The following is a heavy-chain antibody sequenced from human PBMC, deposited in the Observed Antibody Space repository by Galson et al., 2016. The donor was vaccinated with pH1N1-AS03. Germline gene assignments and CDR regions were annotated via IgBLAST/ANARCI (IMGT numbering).Heavy chain of an antibody. Sequence: QSGAEVKKPGESLKISCKTSGYIFTSYWVARVRHMPGKGLEWMGIIYPGDSDTRYSPSFQGQVTISADRSINTAYLQWSSLMASDTAIYYCARQVRDGYNGYFDYGGQGILVTVSS. D-gene: IGHD5-24*01. CDR3: ARQVRDGYNGYFDY. J-gene: IGHJ4*02. CDR2: IYPGDSDT. CDR1: GYIFTSYW. V-gene: IGHV5-51*01.